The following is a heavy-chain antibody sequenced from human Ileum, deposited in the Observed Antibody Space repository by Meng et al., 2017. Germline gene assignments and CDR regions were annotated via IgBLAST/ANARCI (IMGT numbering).Heavy chain of an antibody. CDR3: ARDAPFHDSSGYSDY. D-gene: IGHD3-22*01. Sequence: GESLKISCAASGFTFKNYWMSWVRQAPGKGLEWVANIKQDGSEKFYVDSVKGRFTISRDNAKSSLFLQMNSLRHEDTAVYYCARDAPFHDSSGYSDYWGQGTLVTVSS. CDR2: IKQDGSEK. CDR1: GFTFKNYW. J-gene: IGHJ4*02. V-gene: IGHV3-7*01.